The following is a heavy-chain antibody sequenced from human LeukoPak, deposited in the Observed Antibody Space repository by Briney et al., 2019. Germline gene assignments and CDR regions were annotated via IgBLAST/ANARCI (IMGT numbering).Heavy chain of an antibody. CDR1: GFTFSSHN. CDR3: AREVYSSRSYDYFDY. D-gene: IGHD6-13*01. Sequence: PGGSLRLSCTASGFTFSSHNMKWVRQAPGKGLEWVSSISGSSSDIYYADSVKGRFTISRDNAKNSLYLQMNNLRAEDTAVYYCAREVYSSRSYDYFDYWGQGTLVTVSS. J-gene: IGHJ4*02. V-gene: IGHV3-21*01. CDR2: ISGSSSDI.